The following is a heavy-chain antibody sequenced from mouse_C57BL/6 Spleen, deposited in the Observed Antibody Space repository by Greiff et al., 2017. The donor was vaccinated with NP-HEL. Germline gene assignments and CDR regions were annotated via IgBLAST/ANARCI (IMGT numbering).Heavy chain of an antibody. CDR3: AKHIYLKSLWDFDV. CDR2: IHPNSGST. J-gene: IGHJ1*03. CDR1: GYTFTSYW. Sequence: QVQLQQPGAELVKPGASVKLSCKASGYTFTSYWMHWVKQRPGQGLEWIGMIHPNSGSTNYNEKFKSKATLTVDKSSSTAYMQLSSLTSEDSAVYYCAKHIYLKSLWDFDVWGTETTVTVSS. D-gene: IGHD1-3*01. V-gene: IGHV1-64*01.